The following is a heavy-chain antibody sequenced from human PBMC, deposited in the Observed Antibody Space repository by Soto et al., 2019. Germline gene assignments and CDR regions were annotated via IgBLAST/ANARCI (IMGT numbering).Heavy chain of an antibody. Sequence: GSLRLSWAASGFTFSSYEMNWVRQAQGKGLEWVSYISSSGSTIYYADSVKGRFTISRDNAKNSLYLQMNSLRAEDTAVYYCTRAGRFLEWLLFFDYWGQGTLVTVSS. CDR3: TRAGRFLEWLLFFDY. V-gene: IGHV3-48*03. D-gene: IGHD3-3*01. CDR2: ISSSGSTI. J-gene: IGHJ4*02. CDR1: GFTFSSYE.